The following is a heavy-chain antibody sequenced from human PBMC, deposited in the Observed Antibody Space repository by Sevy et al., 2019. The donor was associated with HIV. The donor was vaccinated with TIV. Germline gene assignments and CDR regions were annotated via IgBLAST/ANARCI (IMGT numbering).Heavy chain of an antibody. V-gene: IGHV3-72*01. CDR1: GFTFSTYY. Sequence: GGSRRLSGETSGFTFSTYYMDGVRQAPGKGREWVGRIRNKPNINTTEYAASAKGRFNISRDDSKNSLYLQMNSLKTEDTAVYYCARVTAVADLYFDYWGQGTLVTVSS. CDR2: IRNKPNINTT. CDR3: ARVTAVADLYFDY. J-gene: IGHJ4*02. D-gene: IGHD6-19*01.